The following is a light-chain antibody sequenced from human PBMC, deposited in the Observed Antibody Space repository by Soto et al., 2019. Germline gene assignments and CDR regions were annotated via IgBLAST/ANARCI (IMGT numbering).Light chain of an antibody. CDR2: DAS. V-gene: IGKV3-11*01. Sequence: EIVLTQSPATLSLSPGERATLSCRASQSISTYLAWYQQTPGQAPRLLIYDASNRATGIPARFSGSGSGTDFTLTISSLAPEDFAVYYCQQRGNWPRTFGQGTRVEVK. CDR1: QSISTY. J-gene: IGKJ1*01. CDR3: QQRGNWPRT.